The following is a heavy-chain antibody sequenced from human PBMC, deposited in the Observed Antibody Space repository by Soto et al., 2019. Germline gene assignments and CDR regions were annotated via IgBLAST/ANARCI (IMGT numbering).Heavy chain of an antibody. CDR2: ISSSSSYI. Sequence: EVQLVESGGGLVKPGGSLRLSCAASGFTFSSYSMNWVRQAPGKGLEWVSSISSSSSYIYYADSVKGRFTISRDNAKNSLYLQMNSLRAEDTAVYYCARYYGSGSFDRPGGYWGQGTLVTVSS. D-gene: IGHD3-10*01. V-gene: IGHV3-21*01. CDR3: ARYYGSGSFDRPGGY. CDR1: GFTFSSYS. J-gene: IGHJ4*02.